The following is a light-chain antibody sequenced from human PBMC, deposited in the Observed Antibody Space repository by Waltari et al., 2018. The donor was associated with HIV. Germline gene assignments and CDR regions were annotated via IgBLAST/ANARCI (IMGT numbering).Light chain of an antibody. J-gene: IGLJ1*01. Sequence: SYALTHPPPVSVALGQMARITCGGASIGRKNVHWNQQKPGQAPVLAIYRKTNRPSGIPGRFSGSNSGNTATLTSTRAQVGDEADYYCHVWDRATGVFGTGTTVTVL. CDR3: HVWDRATGV. V-gene: IGLV3-9*01. CDR2: RKT. CDR1: SIGRKN.